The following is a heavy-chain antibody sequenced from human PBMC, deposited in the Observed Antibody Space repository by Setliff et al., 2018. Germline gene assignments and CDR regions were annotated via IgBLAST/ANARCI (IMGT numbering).Heavy chain of an antibody. J-gene: IGHJ6*02. V-gene: IGHV1-3*01. Sequence: ASVKVSCKASGYTFTSYAMHWVRQAPGQRIEWMGWINVGNGNTKYSQKFQGRVTMTRDTSTSTVYMELSSLRSEDTAVYYCAREGYCSGGSSQRCVYYGMDVWGQGTTVTVSS. CDR3: AREGYCSGGSSQRCVYYGMDV. D-gene: IGHD2-15*01. CDR1: GYTFTSYA. CDR2: INVGNGNT.